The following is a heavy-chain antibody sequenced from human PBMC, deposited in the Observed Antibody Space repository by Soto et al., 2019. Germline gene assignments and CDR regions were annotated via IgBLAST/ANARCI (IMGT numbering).Heavy chain of an antibody. CDR1: GGSISSGGYY. Sequence: QVQLQESGPGLVKPSQTLSLTCTVSGGSISSGGYYWSWIRQHPGKGLEWIGYIYYSGSTYYNPSLKSRVTISVDTSKNQFSRKLSSVTAADTAVYYCAIATMVRGVIIFQPWGQGTLVTVSS. D-gene: IGHD3-10*01. CDR2: IYYSGST. V-gene: IGHV4-31*03. J-gene: IGHJ1*01. CDR3: AIATMVRGVIIFQP.